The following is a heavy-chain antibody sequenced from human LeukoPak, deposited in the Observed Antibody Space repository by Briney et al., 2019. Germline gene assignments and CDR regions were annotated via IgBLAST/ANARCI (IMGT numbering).Heavy chain of an antibody. V-gene: IGHV3-48*02. J-gene: IGHJ4*02. Sequence: GRSLRLSCAASGFIFSSYSMNWVRQAPGKGLEWVSYISSSGHTIYYADSVKGRFTISRDNVKNSLYLQMNSLRDEDTAVYFCASLSSAWDYYFFDYWGQGILVTVSS. CDR2: ISSSGHTI. D-gene: IGHD6-19*01. CDR3: ASLSSAWDYYFFDY. CDR1: GFIFSSYS.